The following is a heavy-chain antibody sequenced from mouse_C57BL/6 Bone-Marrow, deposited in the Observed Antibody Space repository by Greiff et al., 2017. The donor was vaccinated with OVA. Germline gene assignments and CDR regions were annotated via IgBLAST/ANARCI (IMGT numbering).Heavy chain of an antibody. D-gene: IGHD2-3*01. Sequence: VQLQQSGPELVKPGASVKISCKASGYAFSSSWMNWVKQRPGKGLEWIGRIYPGDGDTNYNGKFKGKATLTADKSSSTAYMQLSSLTAEDSAVYFCAGQPEGYDWYFEGWGTGTTVTVSS. CDR3: AGQPEGYDWYFEG. CDR1: GYAFSSSW. CDR2: IYPGDGDT. V-gene: IGHV1-82*01. J-gene: IGHJ1*03.